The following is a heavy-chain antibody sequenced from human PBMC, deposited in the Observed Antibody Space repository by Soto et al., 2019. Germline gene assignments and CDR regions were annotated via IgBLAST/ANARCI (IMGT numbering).Heavy chain of an antibody. CDR3: SRDLPGYRKNYYFSVMDF. CDR2: INPYGGAA. V-gene: IGHV1-46*01. Sequence: MRWPRHSQRQGLEWMGIINPYGGAATYAEKFQGRVTMTRDTSTATDYMELSSLRAEDKAVYYCSRDLPGYRKNYYFSVMDFWGKGTTDPVSS. D-gene: IGHD3-9*01. J-gene: IGHJ6*04.